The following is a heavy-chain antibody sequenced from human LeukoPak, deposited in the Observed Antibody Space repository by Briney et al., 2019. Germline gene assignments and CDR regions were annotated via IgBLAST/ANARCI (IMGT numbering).Heavy chain of an antibody. D-gene: IGHD2-2*02. CDR2: INHSGST. CDR1: GGSFSGYY. V-gene: IGHV4-34*01. J-gene: IGHJ6*03. Sequence: PSETLSLTCAVYGGSFSGYYWSWIRQPPGKGLEWIGEINHSGSTNYNPSLKSRVTISVETSKNQSSLKLSSVTAADTAVYYCASSGCSSTSCYRVGYYYYYMDVWGKGTTVTVSS. CDR3: ASSGCSSTSCYRVGYYYYYMDV.